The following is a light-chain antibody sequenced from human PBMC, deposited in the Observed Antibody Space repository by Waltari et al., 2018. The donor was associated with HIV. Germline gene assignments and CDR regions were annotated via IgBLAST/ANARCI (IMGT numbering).Light chain of an antibody. V-gene: IGKV4-1*01. Sequence: DILMTQSPDSLAVSLGARATINCKSSQSVFFSSNKRNYISWYQQNPGQPPKLIIYWASTRQAGVPDRFSGSGSGTNFTLSISSLQAEDVAVYFCQQTYTTPPTFGGGTKVEI. CDR3: QQTYTTPPT. CDR2: WAS. J-gene: IGKJ4*01. CDR1: QSVFFSSNKRNY.